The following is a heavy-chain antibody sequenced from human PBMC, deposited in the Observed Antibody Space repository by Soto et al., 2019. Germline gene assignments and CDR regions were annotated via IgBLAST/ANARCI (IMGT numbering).Heavy chain of an antibody. V-gene: IGHV4-39*01. CDR1: GGSISSSSYY. J-gene: IGHJ6*02. Sequence: QLQLQESGPGLEKPSETLSLTCTVSGGSISSSSYYWGWIRQPPGKGLEWIGSIYYSGSTYYNPSLKSRVTISVDTSKNQFSLKLSSVTAADTAVYYCARHDRSSSRYYYGMDVWGQGTTVTVSS. D-gene: IGHD6-6*01. CDR3: ARHDRSSSRYYYGMDV. CDR2: IYYSGST.